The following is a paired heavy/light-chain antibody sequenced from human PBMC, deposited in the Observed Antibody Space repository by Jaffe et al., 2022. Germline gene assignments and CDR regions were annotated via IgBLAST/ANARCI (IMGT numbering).Heavy chain of an antibody. CDR2: ISSSSSYI. CDR3: ARGVNGSGSYYNAFSYVPNYYYYYYMDV. J-gene: IGHJ6*03. D-gene: IGHD3-10*01. V-gene: IGHV3-21*01. Sequence: EVQLVESGGGLVKPGGSLRLSCAASGFTFSSYSMNWVRQAPGKGLEWVSSISSSSSYIYYADSVKGRFTISRDNAKNSLYLQMNSLRAEDTAVYYCARGVNGSGSYYNAFSYVPNYYYYYYMDVWGKGTTVTVSS. CDR1: GFTFSSYS.
Light chain of an antibody. CDR1: SSNIGNNY. CDR3: GTWDSSLSAYWV. CDR2: DNN. Sequence: QSVLTQPPSVSAAPGQKVTISCSGSSSNIGNNYVSWYQQLPGTAPKLLIYDNNKRPSGIPDRFSGSKSGTSATLGITGLQTGDEADYYCGTWDSSLSAYWVFGGGTKLTVL. J-gene: IGLJ3*02. V-gene: IGLV1-51*01.